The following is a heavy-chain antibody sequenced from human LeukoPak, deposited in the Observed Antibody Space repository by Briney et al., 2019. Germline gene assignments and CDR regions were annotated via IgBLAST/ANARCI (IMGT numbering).Heavy chain of an antibody. CDR3: ASLISGRITIFGVVTMQFYFDY. V-gene: IGHV4-39*01. J-gene: IGHJ4*02. D-gene: IGHD3-3*01. Sequence: PPETLSLTCTVSGGSISSSNYYWGWIRQPPGKGLEWIGSIYYSGSTYYNPSLKSRVTISVDTSKNQFSLKLNSVTAADTAVYYCASLISGRITIFGVVTMQFYFDYWGQGTLVTVSS. CDR1: GGSISSSNYY. CDR2: IYYSGST.